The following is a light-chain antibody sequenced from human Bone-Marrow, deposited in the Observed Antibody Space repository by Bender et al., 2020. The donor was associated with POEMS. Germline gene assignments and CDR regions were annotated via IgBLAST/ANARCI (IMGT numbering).Light chain of an antibody. J-gene: IGLJ3*02. V-gene: IGLV1-44*01. CDR3: SAWDGILNGWV. Sequence: TISCSGSSSNIGGNAVNWWQQLPGTAPKLLIYGNDQRPSGVPDRFSGSKSRTSASLAISGLQSEDEADYFCSAWDGILNGWVFGGGTELTVL. CDR2: GND. CDR1: SSNIGGNA.